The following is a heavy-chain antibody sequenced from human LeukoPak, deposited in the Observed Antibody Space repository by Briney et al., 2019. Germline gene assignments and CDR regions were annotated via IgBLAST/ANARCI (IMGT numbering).Heavy chain of an antibody. CDR1: GFTFSSYA. D-gene: IGHD2-15*01. CDR3: AKTVRYCSGGSCHGGYFDY. CDR2: FSGSGGNT. J-gene: IGHJ4*02. Sequence: GGSLRLSCVASGFTFSSYAMTWVRQAAGKGLEWVSTFSGSGGNTYFADSVKRRFTISRDYSKHTMFLQMNSLRAEDTAVYYCAKTVRYCSGGSCHGGYFDYWGQGTQVTVSS. V-gene: IGHV3-23*01.